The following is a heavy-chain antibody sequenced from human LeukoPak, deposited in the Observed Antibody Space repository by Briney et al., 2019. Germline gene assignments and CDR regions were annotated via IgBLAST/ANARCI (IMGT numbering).Heavy chain of an antibody. CDR1: GFTFDDYA. CDR2: INSDGSST. J-gene: IGHJ4*02. V-gene: IGHV3-74*01. Sequence: GGSLRLSCAASGFTFDDYAMHWVRQAPGKGLVWVSRINSDGSSTSYADSVKGRFTISRDNAKNTLYLQMNSLRAEDTAVYYCARPIANYYGSGSYYLWGQGTLVTVSS. CDR3: ARPIANYYGSGSYYL. D-gene: IGHD3-10*01.